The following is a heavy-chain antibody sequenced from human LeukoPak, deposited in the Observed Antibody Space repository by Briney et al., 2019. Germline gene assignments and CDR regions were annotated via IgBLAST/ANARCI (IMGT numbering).Heavy chain of an antibody. V-gene: IGHV1-8*01. J-gene: IGHJ6*02. CDR2: MNPNSGNT. Sequence: ASVKVSCKASGYTFTSYDINWVRQATGQGLEWMGWMNPNSGNTGYAQKFQGRVTMTRNTSISTAYMGLSSLRSEDTAVYYCARATYAIFGVVTYYYYGMDVWGQGTTVTVSS. CDR1: GYTFTSYD. CDR3: ARATYAIFGVVTYYYYGMDV. D-gene: IGHD3-3*01.